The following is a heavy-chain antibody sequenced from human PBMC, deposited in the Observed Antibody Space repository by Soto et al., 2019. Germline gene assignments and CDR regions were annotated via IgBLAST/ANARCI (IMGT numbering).Heavy chain of an antibody. D-gene: IGHD6-19*01. CDR1: GGSISNGGCY. J-gene: IGHJ4*02. Sequence: TMRLTCTVAGGSISNGGCYWSRIRKHPGKGLEWIGYIFYSGTTYYNPSLKSRVTISVDTSKNQFSLALSSVTAADTAVYYCARGLITGSHYSGGWYYFDSWGQGTQVSVSS. CDR3: ARGLITGSHYSGGWYYFDS. CDR2: IFYSGTT. V-gene: IGHV4-31*03.